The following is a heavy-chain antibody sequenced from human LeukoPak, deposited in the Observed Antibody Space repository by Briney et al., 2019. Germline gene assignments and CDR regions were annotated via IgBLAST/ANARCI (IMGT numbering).Heavy chain of an antibody. CDR1: GFSLSSYG. Sequence: GGSLRLSCGASGFSLSSYGMHWVRQAPGKGLEWGAVISYDGGNKYHADSVKGRFTISRDNSKNTLYLQMSSLRVEDTAVYYCAKGRSGIAYYYYGMDVWGQGTTVTVSS. CDR2: ISYDGGNK. V-gene: IGHV3-30*18. CDR3: AKGRSGIAYYYYGMDV. D-gene: IGHD6-19*01. J-gene: IGHJ6*02.